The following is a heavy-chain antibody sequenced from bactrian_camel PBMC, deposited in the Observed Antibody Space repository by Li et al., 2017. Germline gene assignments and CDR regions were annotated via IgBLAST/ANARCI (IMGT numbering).Heavy chain of an antibody. CDR3: AASGDGYYYTGLLFAY. CDR2: IYTGAVST. Sequence: HVQLVESGGGLVQPGGSLRLSCAASGFTFSVYYMSWVRQAPGKGLEWVSSIYTGAVSTYYADSVKGRFTISKDNAKNTLYLQMNNLTPKDTAVYYCAASGDGYYYTGLLFAYWGQGTQVTVS. D-gene: IGHD2*01. V-gene: IGHV3-2*01. J-gene: IGHJ6*01. CDR1: GFTFSVYY.